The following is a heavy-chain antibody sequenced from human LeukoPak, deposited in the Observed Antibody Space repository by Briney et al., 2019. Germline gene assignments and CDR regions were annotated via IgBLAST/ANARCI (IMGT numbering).Heavy chain of an antibody. D-gene: IGHD6-13*01. V-gene: IGHV4-39*01. CDR2: FYYSGCT. J-gene: IGHJ6*03. CDR1: GGSMSSSSYY. Sequence: SETPSLTCTVSGGSMSSSSYYWGWIRQPPGKGLEWIGSFYYSGCTYYNQSLNTRVAIYLDTSKNKFPLSLSSVTAPDTAVYFCARHVYSSSWIYYYYYMDVWGKGTTVTVSS. CDR3: ARHVYSSSWIYYYYYMDV.